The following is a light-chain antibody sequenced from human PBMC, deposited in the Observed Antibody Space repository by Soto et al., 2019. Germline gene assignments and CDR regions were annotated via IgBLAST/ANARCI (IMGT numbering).Light chain of an antibody. CDR2: AAS. J-gene: IGKJ1*01. V-gene: IGKV1-27*01. Sequence: DIPMTQSPSSLSASVGVRVTITCRASRGIYTHLAWYQQKPGNAPKLLIYAASTLQSGVPSRFSASGSGTDFILTISALQSEDVGTYFCQTYDKAPWTFGPGTRV. CDR3: QTYDKAPWT. CDR1: RGIYTH.